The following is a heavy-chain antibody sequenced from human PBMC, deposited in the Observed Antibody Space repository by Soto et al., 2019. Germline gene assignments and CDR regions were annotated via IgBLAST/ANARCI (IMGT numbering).Heavy chain of an antibody. CDR2: FSAYNGNT. D-gene: IGHD2-2*01. V-gene: IGHV1-18*01. Sequence: ASVKVSCKASGYTFTSYGISWVRQAPGQGLEWMGWFSAYNGNTNYAQKLQGRVTMTTDTSTSTAYMELRSLRSDDTAVYYCARRLRGCSSSSCYGIDYWGQGTLVTVSS. CDR1: GYTFTSYG. J-gene: IGHJ4*02. CDR3: ARRLRGCSSSSCYGIDY.